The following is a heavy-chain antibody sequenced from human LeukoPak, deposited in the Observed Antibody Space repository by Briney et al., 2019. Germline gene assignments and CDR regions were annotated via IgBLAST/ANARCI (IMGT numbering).Heavy chain of an antibody. D-gene: IGHD4-17*01. CDR3: ARPIPYGDYAYGDAFDI. CDR1: GFTFRSYG. J-gene: IGHJ3*02. Sequence: SGGSLRLSCAASGFTFRSYGMSWVRQAPGKGLEWVSGISGGGGNTYYTDSVKGRFTISRDNAKNTLYLQMNSLRAEDTAVYYCARPIPYGDYAYGDAFDIWGQGTMVTVSS. CDR2: ISGGGGNT. V-gene: IGHV3-23*01.